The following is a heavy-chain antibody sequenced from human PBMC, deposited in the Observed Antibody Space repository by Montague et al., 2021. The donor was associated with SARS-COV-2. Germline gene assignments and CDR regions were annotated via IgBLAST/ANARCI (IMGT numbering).Heavy chain of an antibody. CDR2: IFWNDDK. J-gene: IGHJ4*02. D-gene: IGHD7-27*01. V-gene: IGHV2-5*01. CDR3: AHSPLFSSLGDFDS. CDR1: GFSLISDGVG. Sequence: PALVKPTQTPTLTCTFSGFSLISDGVGVGWIRRPPGKALEWLALIFWNDDKRYNSSLKNRLTVTKDTSKNQVVLTMTNMDPLDTGTYYCAHSPLFSSLGDFDSWGQGTLVTVAS.